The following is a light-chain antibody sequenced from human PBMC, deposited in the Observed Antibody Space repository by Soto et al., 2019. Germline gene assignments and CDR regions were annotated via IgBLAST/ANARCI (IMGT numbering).Light chain of an antibody. J-gene: IGLJ2*01. CDR3: VSYTSRTNLVV. V-gene: IGLV2-14*03. CDR1: HSDVGGFDY. Sequence: QSVLIQPASVSGSPGQSITISCTGTHSDVGGFDYVSWLQQYPGRAPKLLIFDVRDRPSGVSNRFSGSKSGATASLTISGLQAEDEADYYCVSYTSRTNLVVFGTGTKLTVL. CDR2: DVR.